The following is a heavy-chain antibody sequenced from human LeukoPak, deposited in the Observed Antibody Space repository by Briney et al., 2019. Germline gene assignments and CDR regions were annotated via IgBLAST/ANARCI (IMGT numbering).Heavy chain of an antibody. V-gene: IGHV1-2*02. CDR2: INPNSGGT. D-gene: IGHD3-22*01. J-gene: IGHJ6*02. Sequence: ASVKVSCKASGYTFTGYYMHWVRQAPGQGLEWMGWINPNSGGTNYAQKFQGRVTMTRDTSISTAYMELSRLRSDDTAVYYCARDHKRVTMIVVVIAYGMDIWGPGNTVTVSS. CDR1: GYTFTGYY. CDR3: ARDHKRVTMIVVVIAYGMDI.